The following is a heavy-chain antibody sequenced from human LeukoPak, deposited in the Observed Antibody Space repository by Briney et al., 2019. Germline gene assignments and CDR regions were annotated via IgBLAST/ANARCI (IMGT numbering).Heavy chain of an antibody. Sequence: GGSLRLSCAASGFTFTNYWMSWVRQAPGKGLEWVSYISSSSSTIYYADSVKGRFTISRDNAKNSLYLQMNSLRAEDTAVYYCARERPFDYWGQGTLVTVSS. J-gene: IGHJ4*02. CDR3: ARERPFDY. CDR1: GFTFTNYW. V-gene: IGHV3-48*01. CDR2: ISSSSSTI.